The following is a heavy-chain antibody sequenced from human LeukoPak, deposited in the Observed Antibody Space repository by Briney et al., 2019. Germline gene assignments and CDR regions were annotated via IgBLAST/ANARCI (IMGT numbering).Heavy chain of an antibody. J-gene: IGHJ5*02. CDR3: ARAPSGSYGPSGDP. CDR2: ISSSSSTI. CDR1: GFTYSNYA. V-gene: IGHV3-48*02. Sequence: GGSLRLSCAASGFTYSNYAMSWVRQAPGKGLEWVSYISSSSSTIYYADSVKGRFTISRDNAKNSLYLQMNSLRDEDTAMYYCARAPSGSYGPSGDPWGQGTLVTVSS. D-gene: IGHD1-26*01.